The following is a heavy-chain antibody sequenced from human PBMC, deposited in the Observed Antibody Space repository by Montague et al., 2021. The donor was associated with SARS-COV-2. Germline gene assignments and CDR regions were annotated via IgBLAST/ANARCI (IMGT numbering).Heavy chain of an antibody. V-gene: IGHV4-34*01. CDR1: GGSFSGYS. J-gene: IGHJ3*02. CDR3: ARQPPYQTGALDI. CDR2: IYHSGSA. Sequence: SETLSLTCAVYGGSFSGYSWSWIRQPPGKGLEWIGQIYHSGSANYNPSLKNRASISLDTSKNQYYLKLNSVAAADTAVYYCARQPPYQTGALDIWGQGTMVTVSS. D-gene: IGHD2-2*01.